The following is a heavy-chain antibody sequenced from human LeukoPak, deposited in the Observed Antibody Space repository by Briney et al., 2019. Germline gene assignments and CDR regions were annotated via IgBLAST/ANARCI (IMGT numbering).Heavy chain of an antibody. CDR1: GGTFSSYA. CDR2: IIPIFGTA. D-gene: IGHD3-16*01. CDR3: ARGEPSPFDY. J-gene: IGHJ4*02. Sequence: GSSVKVPCKASGGTFSSYAISWVRQAPGQGLEWMGGIIPIFGTANYAQKFQGRVTITADESTSTAYMERSSLRSGDTAVYYCARGEPSPFDYWGQGTLVTVSS. V-gene: IGHV1-69*01.